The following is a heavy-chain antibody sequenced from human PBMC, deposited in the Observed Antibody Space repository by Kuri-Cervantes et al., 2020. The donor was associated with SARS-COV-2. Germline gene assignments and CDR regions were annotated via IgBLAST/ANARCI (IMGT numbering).Heavy chain of an antibody. CDR1: GGSISSSSYY. CDR2: ISSSGSTI. D-gene: IGHD1-26*01. Sequence: GGSLRLSCTVSGGSISSSSYYWGWIRQPPGKGLEWVSYISSSGSTIYYADSVKGRFTISRGNAKNSLYLQMNSLRAEDTAVYYGARDSPLVGATWDYFDYWGQGTLVTVSS. J-gene: IGHJ4*02. V-gene: IGHV3-11*04. CDR3: ARDSPLVGATWDYFDY.